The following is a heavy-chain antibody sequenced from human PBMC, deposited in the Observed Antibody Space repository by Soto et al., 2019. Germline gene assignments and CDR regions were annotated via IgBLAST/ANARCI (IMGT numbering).Heavy chain of an antibody. CDR2: IYYSGST. D-gene: IGHD6-19*01. CDR3: ARRLIAVAGPDAFDI. J-gene: IGHJ3*02. V-gene: IGHV4-39*01. CDR1: GGSISSSSYY. Sequence: QLQLQESGPGLVKPSETLSLTCTVSGGSISSSSYYWGWIRQPPGKGLEWIGSIYYSGSTYYNPSPKGRGTISVGQSQDQFSLKLSSVTAADTAVYYCARRLIAVAGPDAFDIWGQGTMVTVSS.